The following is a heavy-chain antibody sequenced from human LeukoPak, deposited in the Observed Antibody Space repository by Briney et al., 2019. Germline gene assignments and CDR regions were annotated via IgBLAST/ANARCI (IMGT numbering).Heavy chain of an antibody. J-gene: IGHJ4*02. D-gene: IGHD6-19*01. Sequence: SETLSLTCAVYGGSFSGYYWSWIRQPPGKGLEWIGEINHSGSTNYNPSLKTRVTISVDTSKKQFSLRLSSVTAADTAVYYCVRDRYSSGWYEEEIWGRGTLVTVSP. CDR1: GGSFSGYY. CDR2: INHSGST. V-gene: IGHV4-34*01. CDR3: VRDRYSSGWYEEEI.